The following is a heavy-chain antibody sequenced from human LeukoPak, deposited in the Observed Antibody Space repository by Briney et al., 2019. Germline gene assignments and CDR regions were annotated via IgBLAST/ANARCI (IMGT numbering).Heavy chain of an antibody. CDR2: IYYSGRT. Sequence: SETLSLTCTVSGGSISNSSYYWGWIRQPPGKGLEWIGSIYYSGRTYYNPSLKSRVTISVDTSKNQSSLKLSSVTAADTAVYYCARKVATISSDAFDIWGQGTMVTVSS. CDR3: ARKVATISSDAFDI. J-gene: IGHJ3*02. V-gene: IGHV4-39*07. CDR1: GGSISNSSYY. D-gene: IGHD5-12*01.